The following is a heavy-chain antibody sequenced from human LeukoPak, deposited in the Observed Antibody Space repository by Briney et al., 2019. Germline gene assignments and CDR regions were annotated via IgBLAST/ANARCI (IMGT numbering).Heavy chain of an antibody. V-gene: IGHV4-59*11. CDR1: GDSISGPY. Sequence: PSETLSLTCNVSGDSISGPYWNWIRQSPGRGLEWIGYTHYTGETNYNPSLKSRLTMTVDTSNNQVYLRLSSVTAADTAVYYCARVVRIVVVTASPGYFDYWGQGTLVTVSS. J-gene: IGHJ4*02. CDR3: ARVVRIVVVTASPGYFDY. CDR2: THYTGET. D-gene: IGHD2-21*02.